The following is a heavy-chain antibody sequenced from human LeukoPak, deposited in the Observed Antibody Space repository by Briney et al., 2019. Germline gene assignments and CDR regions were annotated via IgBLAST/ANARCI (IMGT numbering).Heavy chain of an antibody. CDR2: IYFSGTT. Sequence: PSETLSLTCTDSGGSISSYYWSWIRQPPGKGLEWIGYIYFSGTTSYNPSLKSRVTISVDTSKNQFSLRLTSVTAADTAVYYCARQRGRWDSFDYWAREPWSPSPQ. J-gene: IGHJ4*02. D-gene: IGHD1-26*01. CDR3: ARQRGRWDSFDY. CDR1: GGSISSYY. V-gene: IGHV4-59*08.